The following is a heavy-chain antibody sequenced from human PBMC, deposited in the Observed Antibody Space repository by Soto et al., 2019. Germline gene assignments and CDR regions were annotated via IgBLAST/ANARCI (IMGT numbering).Heavy chain of an antibody. Sequence: ASVKVSCQASGYTFTSYDINWMRQATGQGLEWMGWMNRNSGNTGYAQKFQGRVTMTRNTSISTAYMALRSLRSDDTAVYYCARDLVYYYDSSGTGDAFDIWGQGTMVTVSS. V-gene: IGHV1-8*02. J-gene: IGHJ3*02. CDR2: MNRNSGNT. CDR1: GYTFTSYD. D-gene: IGHD3-22*01. CDR3: ARDLVYYYDSSGTGDAFDI.